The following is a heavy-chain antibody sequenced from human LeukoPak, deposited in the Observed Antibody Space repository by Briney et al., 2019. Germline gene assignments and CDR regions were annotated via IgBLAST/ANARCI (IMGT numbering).Heavy chain of an antibody. D-gene: IGHD3-9*01. CDR2: INPSGGST. Sequence: ASVKVSCKASGYTFTSYYMHWVRQAPGQGLEWMGIINPSGGSTSYAQKFQGRVTMTRDMSTSTVYMELSSLRAEDTAVYYCARDVVRYFDWLPRFDYWGQGTLVTVSS. J-gene: IGHJ4*02. V-gene: IGHV1-46*01. CDR3: ARDVVRYFDWLPRFDY. CDR1: GYTFTSYY.